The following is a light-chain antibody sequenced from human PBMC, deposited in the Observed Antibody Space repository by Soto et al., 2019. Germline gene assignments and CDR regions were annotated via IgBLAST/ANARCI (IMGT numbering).Light chain of an antibody. CDR2: DAS. J-gene: IGKJ4*01. Sequence: EIVLTQSPGSLSLSPGERATLSCRASQGVGSSYLAWYQQKPGKAPGLLISDASSMATGIPDRFSGSGSGTDCPLTISRLEPEDFAEYYCQQYEIVFTFGGGTKVDIK. CDR3: QQYEIVFT. CDR1: QGVGSSY. V-gene: IGKV3-20*01.